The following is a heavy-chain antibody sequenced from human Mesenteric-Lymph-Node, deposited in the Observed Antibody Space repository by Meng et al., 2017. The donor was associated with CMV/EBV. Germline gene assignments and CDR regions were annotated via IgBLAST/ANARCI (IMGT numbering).Heavy chain of an antibody. CDR2: IHYSGST. CDR1: GGSISTYY. D-gene: IGHD2-15*01. J-gene: IGHJ4*02. CDR3: ARFSGGWPFDC. V-gene: IGHV4-59*01. Sequence: SETLSLTCTVSGGSISTYYWSWIRQPPGKGLEWIGYIHYSGSTNNNPSLKSRVTISEDTTKNHLSLKRSFVTAADTAVYYCARFSGGWPFDCWGQGTLVTVSS.